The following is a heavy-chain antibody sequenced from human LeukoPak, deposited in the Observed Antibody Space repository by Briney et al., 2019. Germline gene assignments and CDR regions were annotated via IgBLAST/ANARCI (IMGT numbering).Heavy chain of an antibody. V-gene: IGHV4-34*01. CDR3: ARGGVRGVTVNWFDP. CDR2: INHSGST. CDR1: GGSFSGYY. J-gene: IGHJ5*02. Sequence: SETLSLTCAVYGGSFSGYYWSWIRQPPGKGLEWIGEINHSGSTNYNPSLKSRVTISVDTSKNQFSLKRSSVTAADTAVYYCARGGVRGVTVNWFDPWGQGTLVTVSS. D-gene: IGHD3-10*01.